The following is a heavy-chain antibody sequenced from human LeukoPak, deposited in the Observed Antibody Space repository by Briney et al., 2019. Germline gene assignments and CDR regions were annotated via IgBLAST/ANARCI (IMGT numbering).Heavy chain of an antibody. D-gene: IGHD5-18*01. CDR3: ARERASYGYNFACDI. J-gene: IGHJ3*02. V-gene: IGHV4-4*07. CDR1: GGSITPYY. Sequence: SETLSLTCTVSGGSITPYYWTWIRQPARKGLEWIGRIYSSGYTNYNPSLRNRVTISGDTSMKHFSLRLTSVTAADTAVYYCARERASYGYNFACDIWGQGTMVTVST. CDR2: IYSSGYT.